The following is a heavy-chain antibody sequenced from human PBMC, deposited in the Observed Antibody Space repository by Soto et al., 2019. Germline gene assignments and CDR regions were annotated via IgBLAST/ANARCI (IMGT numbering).Heavy chain of an antibody. CDR2: IWYDGSNK. CDR1: GFTFSSYG. Sequence: QVQLVESGGGVVQPGRSLRLSCAASGFTFSSYGMHWVRQAPGKGLEWVAVIWYDGSNKYYADSVKGRFTISRDNSKNTLYLQMNSLRAEDTAVYYCARDWYDDSRTFDYWGQGTLVTVSS. J-gene: IGHJ4*02. D-gene: IGHD3-22*01. CDR3: ARDWYDDSRTFDY. V-gene: IGHV3-33*01.